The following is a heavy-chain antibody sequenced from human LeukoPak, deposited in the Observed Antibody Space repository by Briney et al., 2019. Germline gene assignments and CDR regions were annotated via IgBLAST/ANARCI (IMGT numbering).Heavy chain of an antibody. CDR3: ARYIVSYPHDAFDI. CDR2: IYYSGST. CDR1: GGSISSYY. Sequence: SETLFLTCTVSGGSISSYYWSWIRQPPGKGLEWIGYIYYSGSTSYNPSLKSRVTISVDTSKKQFSLKLSSMAAADTAFYYCARYIVSYPHDAFDIWGQGTMVTVSS. D-gene: IGHD1-26*01. V-gene: IGHV4-59*01. J-gene: IGHJ3*02.